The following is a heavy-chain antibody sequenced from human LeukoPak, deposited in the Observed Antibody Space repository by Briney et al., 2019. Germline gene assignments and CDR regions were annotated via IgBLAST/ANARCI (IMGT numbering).Heavy chain of an antibody. D-gene: IGHD6-13*01. Sequence: GGSLRLSCAASGFTFSNYDMSCVRQAPGKGREWASGISGSGGTTWYADSVKGRFPISRDNAKTSLYLQMNSLRAEDTAVYYCASLPGGKTAALEFALRGRGTLVTVSS. J-gene: IGHJ2*01. CDR3: ASLPGGKTAALEFAL. V-gene: IGHV3-23*01. CDR2: ISGSGGTT. CDR1: GFTFSNYD.